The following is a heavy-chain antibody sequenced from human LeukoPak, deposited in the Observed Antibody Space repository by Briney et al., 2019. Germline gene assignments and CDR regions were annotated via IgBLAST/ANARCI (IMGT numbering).Heavy chain of an antibody. CDR1: GGTFSSYA. V-gene: IGHV1-69*04. J-gene: IGHJ6*02. Sequence: SVKVSCKASGGTFSSYAISWVRQAPGQGLEWMGRIIPIFGIATYAQKFQGRVTNTADKSTSTAYMELSSLRSEDTAVYYCARDLDRQLPLYYYFYGMDVWGQGTTVTVSS. D-gene: IGHD6-13*01. CDR3: ARDLDRQLPLYYYFYGMDV. CDR2: IIPIFGIA.